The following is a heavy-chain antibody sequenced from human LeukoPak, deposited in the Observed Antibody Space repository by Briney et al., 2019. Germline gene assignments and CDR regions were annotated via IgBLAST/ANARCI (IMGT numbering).Heavy chain of an antibody. D-gene: IGHD3-10*01. CDR1: GGSFSSYF. V-gene: IGHV4-59*01. CDR2: ISYSGST. J-gene: IGHJ5*02. CDR3: ARDPSGSYTNWFDP. Sequence: PSETLSLTCAVYGGSFSSYFWSWIRQPPGKGLEWIGCISYSGSTDYNPSLKSRVTISIDTSKNQFSLKLSSVTAADTAVYYCARDPSGSYTNWFDPWGQGTLVTVSS.